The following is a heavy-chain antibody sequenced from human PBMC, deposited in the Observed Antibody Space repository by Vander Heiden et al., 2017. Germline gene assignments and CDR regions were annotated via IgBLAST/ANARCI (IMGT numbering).Heavy chain of an antibody. V-gene: IGHV4-31*03. Sequence: QVELQESGPGLVKPSQTLSLTCTVSSGSISSGGYYWNWIRQHPGKGLEWIGSIYYSGSTSYNPSLQSRVTISVDTSKNQFSMRVYSVTVAETAVYYCAKVHGCARPDWYFDLWGPGTMVTVSS. CDR1: SGSISSGGYY. CDR2: IYYSGST. J-gene: IGHJ2*01. CDR3: AKVHGCARPDWYFDL. D-gene: IGHD6-6*01.